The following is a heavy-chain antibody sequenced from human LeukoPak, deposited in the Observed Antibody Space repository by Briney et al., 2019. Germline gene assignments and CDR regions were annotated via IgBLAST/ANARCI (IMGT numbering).Heavy chain of an antibody. J-gene: IGHJ6*04. CDR3: ARAKQTYYGMDV. CDR2: IIPIFGTA. V-gene: IGHV1-69*13. CDR1: GGTFSSYA. Sequence: ASVKVSRKASGGTFSSYAISWVRQAPGQGLEWMGGIIPIFGTANYAQKFQGRVTITADESTSTAYMELSSLRSEDTAVYYCARAKQTYYGMDVWGKGTTVTVSS.